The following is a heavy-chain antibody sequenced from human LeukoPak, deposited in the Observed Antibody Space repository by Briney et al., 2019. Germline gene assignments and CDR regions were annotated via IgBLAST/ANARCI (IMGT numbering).Heavy chain of an antibody. CDR1: GFTFSSYW. D-gene: IGHD1-26*01. V-gene: IGHV3-74*03. CDR3: ATRGRSGYYYGMDV. CDR2: INSDGSSI. Sequence: GSLRLSCAASGFTFSSYWMQWVRQAPGKGLVWVSRINSDGSSITYADSVKGRFTISRDNAKNTLYLQMNSLRAEDTAVYYCATRGRSGYYYGMDVWGQGTTVTVSS. J-gene: IGHJ6*02.